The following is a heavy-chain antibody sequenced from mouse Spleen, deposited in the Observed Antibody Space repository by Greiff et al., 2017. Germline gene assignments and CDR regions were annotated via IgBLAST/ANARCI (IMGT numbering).Heavy chain of an antibody. Sequence: EVKLVESGGGLVKPGGSLKLSCAASGFTFSSYAMSWVRQTPEKRLEWVATISDGGSYTYYPDNVKGRFTISRDNAKNNLYLQMSHLKSEDTAMYYCARVGDYYYGSSYGFAYWGQGTLVTVSA. CDR1: GFTFSSYA. J-gene: IGHJ3*01. D-gene: IGHD1-1*01. CDR3: ARVGDYYYGSSYGFAY. CDR2: ISDGGSYT. V-gene: IGHV5-4*03.